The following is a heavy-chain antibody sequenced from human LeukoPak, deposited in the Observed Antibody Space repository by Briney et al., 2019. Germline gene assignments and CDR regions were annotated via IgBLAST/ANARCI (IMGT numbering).Heavy chain of an antibody. D-gene: IGHD1-1*01. CDR2: IYTSGST. V-gene: IGHV4-4*09. CDR3: ARHWSQTAWELDY. Sequence: SETLSLTCTVSGGSISSYYWSWIRQPPGKGLEWIGYIYTSGSTNYNPSLKSRVTISVDTSKNQFSLKLSSVTAADTAVYYCARHWSQTAWELDYWGQGTLVTVSS. CDR1: GGSISSYY. J-gene: IGHJ4*02.